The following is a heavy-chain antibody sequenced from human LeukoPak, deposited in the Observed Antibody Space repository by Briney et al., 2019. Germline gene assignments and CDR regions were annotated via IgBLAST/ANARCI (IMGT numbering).Heavy chain of an antibody. J-gene: IGHJ4*02. Sequence: GGSLRLSCAASEFTFSSYSMNWVRQAPGRGLEWVSAISGSSGLTYYADSVKGRFTISRDNSKNTLYLQMNSLRAEDTAVYYCARRGESANYGDYRFDYWGQGTLVTVSS. CDR1: EFTFSSYS. D-gene: IGHD4-17*01. CDR2: ISGSSGLT. CDR3: ARRGESANYGDYRFDY. V-gene: IGHV3-23*01.